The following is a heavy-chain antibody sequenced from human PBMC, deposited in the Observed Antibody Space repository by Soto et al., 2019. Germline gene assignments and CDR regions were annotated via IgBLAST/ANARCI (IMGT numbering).Heavy chain of an antibody. V-gene: IGHV3-15*01. CDR2: IKSKTDGGTS. CDR3: TTLRYDSSGYYYGFSDY. D-gene: IGHD3-22*01. CDR1: GFTFSDAC. J-gene: IGHJ4*02. Sequence: GGSLRLSCAASGFTFSDACMRWARLVPGKGLEWVGRIKSKTDGGTSDYAAPVKGRFTISRDDSKNTLYLQMNSLKIEDTAVYYCTTLRYDSSGYYYGFSDYWGQGT.